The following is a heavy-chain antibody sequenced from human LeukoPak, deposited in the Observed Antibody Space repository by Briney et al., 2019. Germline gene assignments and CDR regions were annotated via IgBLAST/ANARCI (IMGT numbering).Heavy chain of an antibody. D-gene: IGHD2-2*01. Sequence: GGSLRLSCAASGFTFSNYWMHWVRQAPGKGLVWVSRINSDGSSTSYADSVKGRFTISRDNAKNTLYLQMNSLRAEDTAVYYCARAKIGYCSSTSCPSHFDYWGQGTLVTVSS. CDR1: GFTFSNYW. J-gene: IGHJ4*02. CDR3: ARAKIGYCSSTSCPSHFDY. V-gene: IGHV3-74*01. CDR2: INSDGSST.